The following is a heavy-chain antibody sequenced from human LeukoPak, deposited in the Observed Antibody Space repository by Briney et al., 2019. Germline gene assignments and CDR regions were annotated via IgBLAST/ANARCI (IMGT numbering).Heavy chain of an antibody. CDR2: IRHDGSNK. CDR1: GFTFSSYG. CDR3: AKDSSSSWYNPDY. J-gene: IGHJ4*02. V-gene: IGHV3-30*02. D-gene: IGHD6-13*01. Sequence: GGSLGLSCAASGFTFSSYGMHWVRQAPGKGLEWVAFIRHDGSNKYYADSVKGRFTISRDNSKNTLYLQMNSLRAEDTAVYYCAKDSSSSWYNPDYWGQGTLVTVSS.